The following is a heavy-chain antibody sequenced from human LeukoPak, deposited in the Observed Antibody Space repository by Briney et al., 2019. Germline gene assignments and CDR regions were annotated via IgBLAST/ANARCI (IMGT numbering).Heavy chain of an antibody. V-gene: IGHV1-69*04. CDR2: IIPILGIA. CDR1: GGTFSSYA. Sequence: SVKVSCKASGGTFSSYAISWVRQAPGQGLEWMGRIIPILGIANYAQKFQGRVTITAGKSTSTAYMELSSLRSEDTAVYYCARGTTYYYDSSGYYRVPNNWFDPWGQGTLVTVSS. D-gene: IGHD3-22*01. CDR3: ARGTTYYYDSSGYYRVPNNWFDP. J-gene: IGHJ5*02.